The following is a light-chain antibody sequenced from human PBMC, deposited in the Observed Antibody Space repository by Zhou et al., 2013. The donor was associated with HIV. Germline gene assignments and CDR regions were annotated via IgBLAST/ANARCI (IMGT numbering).Light chain of an antibody. V-gene: IGKV3-11*01. CDR2: DAS. Sequence: EIVLTQSPATLSLSPGERATLSCRASQSVSSYLAWYQQKPGQPPRLLIYDASNRATGIPARLSGSGSGTDFTLTISSLEPEDFAVYYCQQRSNWPLTFGGGTKVEIK. CDR1: QSVSSY. J-gene: IGKJ4*01. CDR3: QQRSNWPLT.